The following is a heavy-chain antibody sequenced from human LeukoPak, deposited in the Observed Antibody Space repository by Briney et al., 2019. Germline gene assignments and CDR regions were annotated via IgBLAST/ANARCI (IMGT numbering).Heavy chain of an antibody. CDR2: IYYSGST. CDR3: ARDPVSPNHYYDSSGYYYVEDY. J-gene: IGHJ4*02. CDR1: GGSISSSSYY. V-gene: IGHV4-39*07. D-gene: IGHD3-22*01. Sequence: SETLSLTCTVSGGSISSSSYYWGWIRQPPGKGLEWIGSIYYSGSTYYNLSLKSRVTISVGTSKNQFSLKLSSVTAADTAVYYCARDPVSPNHYYDSSGYYYVEDYWGQGTLVTVSS.